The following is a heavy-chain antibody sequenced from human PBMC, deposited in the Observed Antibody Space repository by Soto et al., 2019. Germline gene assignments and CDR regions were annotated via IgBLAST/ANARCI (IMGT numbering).Heavy chain of an antibody. D-gene: IGHD2-2*01. Sequence: VSVKVSCKASGYTFTGYYMHWVRQAPGQGLEWMGWINPNSGGTNYAQKFQGWVTMTRDTSISTAYMELSRLRSDDTAVYYCARSGVVVPAANYYYYGMDVWGQGTTVTVSS. V-gene: IGHV1-2*04. CDR3: ARSGVVVPAANYYYYGMDV. CDR1: GYTFTGYY. CDR2: INPNSGGT. J-gene: IGHJ6*02.